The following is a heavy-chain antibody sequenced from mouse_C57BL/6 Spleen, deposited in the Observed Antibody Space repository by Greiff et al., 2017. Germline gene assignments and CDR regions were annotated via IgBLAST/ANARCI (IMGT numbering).Heavy chain of an antibody. CDR3: ARYYGSPYYAMDY. CDR1: GYTFTSYW. Sequence: QVHVKQPGAELVRPGTSVKLSCKASGYTFTSYWMHWVKQRPGQGLEWIGVIDPSDSYTNYNQKFKGKATLTVDTSSSTAYMQLSSLTSEDSAVYYCARYYGSPYYAMDYWGQGTSVTVSS. D-gene: IGHD1-1*01. V-gene: IGHV1-59*01. CDR2: IDPSDSYT. J-gene: IGHJ4*01.